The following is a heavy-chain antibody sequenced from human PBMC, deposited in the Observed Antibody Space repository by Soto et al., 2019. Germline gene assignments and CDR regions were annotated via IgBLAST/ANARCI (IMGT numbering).Heavy chain of an antibody. CDR3: ARSSFDYYDSSGYYYFDY. CDR2: IYYSGST. Sequence: SETLSLTCTVSGGSISSGGYYWSWIRQHPGKGLEWIGYIYYSGSTYYNPSLKSRVTISVDTSKNQFSLKLSSVTVADTAVYYCARSSFDYYDSSGYYYFDYWGQGTLVTVSS. CDR1: GGSISSGGYY. V-gene: IGHV4-31*03. J-gene: IGHJ4*02. D-gene: IGHD3-22*01.